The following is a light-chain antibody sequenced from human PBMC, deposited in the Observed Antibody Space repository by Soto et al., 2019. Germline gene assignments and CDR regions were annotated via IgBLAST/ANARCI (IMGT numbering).Light chain of an antibody. J-gene: IGKJ4*01. CDR2: DGS. CDR3: QRFESLPVT. CDR1: QGIGSY. V-gene: IGKV1-33*01. Sequence: DIQMTQSPSSLSASVGDRVTISCQASQGIGSYINWYQQKPGRAPKLLIYDGSTLETGVPSRFSGGGSGTDFTFSISILQPDDFTTYYCQRFESLPVTFGGGAKGEIK.